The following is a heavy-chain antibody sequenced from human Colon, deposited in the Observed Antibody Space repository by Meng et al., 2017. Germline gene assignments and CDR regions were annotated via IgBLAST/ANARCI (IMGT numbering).Heavy chain of an antibody. CDR2: IWYDGSKE. V-gene: IGHV3-33*01. J-gene: IGHJ4*02. CDR3: VRDPGVTGSYFDS. Sequence: VQLVEGGGGVVQPGRSLSLSCAACVLSFSCYGLQWGQQAAGKGVEWGAVIWYDGSKEYYADSVKGRFTIFRDDSKSTLYLQMNSLRVEATAVYYCVRDPGVTGSYFDSWGQGTLVTVSS. D-gene: IGHD1-20*01. CDR1: VLSFSCYG.